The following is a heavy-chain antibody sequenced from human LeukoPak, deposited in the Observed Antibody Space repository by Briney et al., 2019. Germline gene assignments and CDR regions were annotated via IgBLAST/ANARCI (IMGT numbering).Heavy chain of an antibody. V-gene: IGHV3-23*01. D-gene: IGHD6-25*01. CDR3: ARDRAAFDS. CDR2: ITGRGGNT. Sequence: SGGSLRLSCAASGFTFSSFPMSWVRQAPGKGLQWFSGITGRGGNTYYADSVEGRFTISRDNSKNILSLQMDSLRAEDTAIYYCARDRAAFDSWGQGTLVTVSS. CDR1: GFTFSSFP. J-gene: IGHJ4*02.